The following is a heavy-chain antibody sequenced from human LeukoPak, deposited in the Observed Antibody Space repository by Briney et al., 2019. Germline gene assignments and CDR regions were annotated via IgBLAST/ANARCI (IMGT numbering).Heavy chain of an antibody. CDR3: AGRTLPPPSDYYMDV. Sequence: SGGSLRLSCAASGFTFSSYSMHWVRQAPGKGLEWVAFIRYDGSNKYYADSVKGRFTISRDNSKNTLYLQMNSLRAEDTAVYYCAGRTLPPPSDYYMDVWGKGTTVTISS. CDR2: IRYDGSNK. CDR1: GFTFSSYS. J-gene: IGHJ6*03. V-gene: IGHV3-30*02. D-gene: IGHD1-14*01.